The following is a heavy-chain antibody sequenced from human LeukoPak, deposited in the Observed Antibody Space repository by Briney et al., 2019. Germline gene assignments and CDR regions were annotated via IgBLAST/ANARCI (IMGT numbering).Heavy chain of an antibody. CDR1: GFTFSSYS. CDR2: ISSSSSTI. Sequence: GGSLRLSCAASGFTFSSYSMNWVRQAPGKGLEWVSYISSSSSTIYYADSVQGRFAISRDNAKNTLYLQMNSLRVEDTAVYYCASGIGVGDSFDIWGQGTMVTVSS. J-gene: IGHJ3*02. CDR3: ASGIGVGDSFDI. V-gene: IGHV3-48*04. D-gene: IGHD3-3*01.